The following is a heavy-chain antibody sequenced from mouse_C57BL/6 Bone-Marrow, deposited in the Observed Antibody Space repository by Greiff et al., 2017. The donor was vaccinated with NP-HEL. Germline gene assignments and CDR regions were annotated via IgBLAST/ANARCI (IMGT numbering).Heavy chain of an antibody. D-gene: IGHD1-1*01. Sequence: DVQLVESGGGLVKPGGSLKLSCAASGFTFSDYGMHWVRQAPEKGLEWVAYISSGSSTIYYADTVKGRFTISRDNAKNTLFLQMTSPRSEDTAMYYCARGGYYYGSSYYWYFDVWGTGTTVTVSS. J-gene: IGHJ1*03. CDR3: ARGGYYYGSSYYWYFDV. CDR1: GFTFSDYG. V-gene: IGHV5-17*01. CDR2: ISSGSSTI.